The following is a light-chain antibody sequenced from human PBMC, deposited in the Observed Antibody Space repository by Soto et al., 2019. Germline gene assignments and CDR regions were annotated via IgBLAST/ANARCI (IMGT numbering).Light chain of an antibody. CDR1: QIVLSSSTNKNY. V-gene: IGKV4-1*01. CDR2: WAS. J-gene: IGKJ4*01. Sequence: DIVMTQSPDSLAASLGERATINCKSTQIVLSSSTNKNYLAWYQQKPGQPPKLLIYWASTRESGVPDRFSGSGSGTDFILTISSLQAEDVAVYYCQQYWSTPLTFGGGTKVEIK. CDR3: QQYWSTPLT.